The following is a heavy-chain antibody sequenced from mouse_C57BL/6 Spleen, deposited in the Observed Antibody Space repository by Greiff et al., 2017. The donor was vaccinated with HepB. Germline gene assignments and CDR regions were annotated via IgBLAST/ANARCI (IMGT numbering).Heavy chain of an antibody. CDR3: ARDRGYGSSHGYFDV. J-gene: IGHJ1*03. CDR2: ISDGGSYT. D-gene: IGHD1-1*01. CDR1: GFTFSSYA. Sequence: EVHLVESGGGLVKPGGSLKLSCAASGFTFSSYAMSWVRQTPEKRLEWVATISDGGSYTYYPDNVKGRFTISRDNAKNNLYLQMSHLKSEDTAMYYCARDRGYGSSHGYFDVWGTGTTVTVSS. V-gene: IGHV5-4*01.